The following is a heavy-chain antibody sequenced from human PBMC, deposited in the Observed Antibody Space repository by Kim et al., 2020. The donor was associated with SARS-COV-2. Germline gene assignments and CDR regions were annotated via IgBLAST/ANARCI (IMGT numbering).Heavy chain of an antibody. J-gene: IGHJ4*02. D-gene: IGHD3-22*01. CDR1: GGSISSYY. Sequence: SETLSLTCTVSGGSISSYYWSWIRQPPGKGLEWIGYIYYSGSTNYNPSLKSRVTISVDTSKNQFSLKLSSVTAADTAVYYCARWGGDYYDSSGYYFYYFDYWGQGTLVTVSS. V-gene: IGHV4-59*13. CDR3: ARWGGDYYDSSGYYFYYFDY. CDR2: IYYSGST.